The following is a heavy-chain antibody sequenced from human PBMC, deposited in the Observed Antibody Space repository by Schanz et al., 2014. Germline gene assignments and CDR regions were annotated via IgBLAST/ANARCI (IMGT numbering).Heavy chain of an antibody. D-gene: IGHD3-22*01. CDR2: VNPSVRGT. J-gene: IGHJ4*02. V-gene: IGHV1-46*03. CDR1: GYTLSAYS. Sequence: QVQLVQSGTQVKKPGASVKVSCKASGYTLSAYSLHWVRQAPGQGLEWMGIVNPSVRGTHFAREFQGRVTVTSDTSTSTVYMELSGLRSEDTAVYYCAEAFDSSGYYFDYWGQGTLVTVSS. CDR3: AEAFDSSGYYFDY.